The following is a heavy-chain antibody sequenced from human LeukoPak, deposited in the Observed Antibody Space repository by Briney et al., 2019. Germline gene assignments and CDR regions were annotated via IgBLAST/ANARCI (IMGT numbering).Heavy chain of an antibody. Sequence: TLSLTCAVYGGSFSGYYWSWIRQPPGKGLEWIGEINHSGSTNYNPSLQSRVTISIETSKNQISLRLNSVTAADTAMYYCAKSGGYGLIDYWGQGTLVTVSS. V-gene: IGHV4-34*01. CDR3: AKSGGYGLIDY. D-gene: IGHD1-26*01. CDR2: INHSGST. CDR1: GGSFSGYY. J-gene: IGHJ4*02.